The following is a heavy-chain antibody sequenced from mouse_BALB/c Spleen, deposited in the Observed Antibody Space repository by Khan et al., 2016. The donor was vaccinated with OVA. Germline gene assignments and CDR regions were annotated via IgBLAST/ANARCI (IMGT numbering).Heavy chain of an antibody. V-gene: IGHV5-9-1*01. CDR3: ARHIYDALAY. Sequence: EVVLVESGGDLVKPGGSLKLSCSASGFTFSTYAMSWVRQTPEKRLEWVATISSGGDYIYYPDSVKGRFTISRDNAKNTLYLQMSSLRSEDTAMYYCARHIYDALAYWGQGTLVTVSA. D-gene: IGHD2-1*01. CDR1: GFTFSTYA. J-gene: IGHJ3*01. CDR2: ISSGGDYI.